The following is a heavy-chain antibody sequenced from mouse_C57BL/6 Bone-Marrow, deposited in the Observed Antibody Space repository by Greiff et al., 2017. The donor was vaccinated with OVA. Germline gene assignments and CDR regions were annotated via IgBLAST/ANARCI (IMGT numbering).Heavy chain of an antibody. CDR2: ISSGSSTI. V-gene: IGHV5-17*01. CDR3: ARFYFDY. J-gene: IGHJ2*01. Sequence: VPLVESGGGLVTPGGSLPLSCAASGFPFRDSGLHWVRPAPEHGLAWVAYISSGSSTIYYADTVKGRFTISRDNAKNTLFLQMTSLRSEDTAMYYCARFYFDYWGQGTTLTVSS. CDR1: GFPFRDSG.